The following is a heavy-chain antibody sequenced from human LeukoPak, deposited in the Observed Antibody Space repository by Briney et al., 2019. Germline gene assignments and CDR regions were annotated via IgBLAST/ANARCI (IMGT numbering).Heavy chain of an antibody. Sequence: PSETLSLTCSVSGGSISTYYWSWIRQPPGKGLEWIGYIYYSGSTNYNPSLKSRVTVSLDTSKIQFSLRLRSVTAADTAVYYCARGSGSNGFDIWGQGTKVTVSS. CDR1: GGSISTYY. CDR3: ARGSGSNGFDI. D-gene: IGHD1-26*01. CDR2: IYYSGST. J-gene: IGHJ3*02. V-gene: IGHV4-59*08.